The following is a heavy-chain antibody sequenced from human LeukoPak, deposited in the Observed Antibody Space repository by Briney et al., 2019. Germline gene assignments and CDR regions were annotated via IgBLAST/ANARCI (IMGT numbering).Heavy chain of an antibody. V-gene: IGHV5-51*01. Sequence: RXLPXXGLXXMGIIYPGDSDTRYSPSFQGQVTISADKSISTAYLQWSSLKASDTAMYYCARQGWGCSGGSCYVDYWGQGTLVTVSS. D-gene: IGHD2-15*01. CDR2: IYPGDSDT. J-gene: IGHJ4*02. CDR3: ARQGWGCSGGSCYVDY.